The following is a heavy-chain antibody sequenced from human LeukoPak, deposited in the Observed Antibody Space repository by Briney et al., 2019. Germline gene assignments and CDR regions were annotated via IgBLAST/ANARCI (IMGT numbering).Heavy chain of an antibody. CDR1: GGSISSSSYY. D-gene: IGHD6-13*01. Sequence: SETLSLTCTVSGGSISSSSYYWGWIRQPPGKGLEWIGSIYYSGSTYYNPSLKSRVTISVDTSKNQFSLKLSSVTAADTAVYYCARVVSSSWIDYWGQGTLVTVSS. CDR3: ARVVSSSWIDY. CDR2: IYYSGST. V-gene: IGHV4-39*01. J-gene: IGHJ4*02.